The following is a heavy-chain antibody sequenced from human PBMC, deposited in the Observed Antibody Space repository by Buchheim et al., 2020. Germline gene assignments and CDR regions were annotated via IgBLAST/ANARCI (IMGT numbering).Heavy chain of an antibody. J-gene: IGHJ4*02. D-gene: IGHD3-3*01. V-gene: IGHV3-30*18. Sequence: QVHLVESGGGLVQPGDSLRLSCGASGFTFSNYGIHWLRKAPGKGLEWVAAIADDGGAKVYADSVKGRFTLSRDNSKNMVYLQMNSLRPDDSELYFCAKEGRFTEWYYDYWGQRTL. CDR1: GFTFSNYG. CDR3: AKEGRFTEWYYDY. CDR2: IADDGGAK.